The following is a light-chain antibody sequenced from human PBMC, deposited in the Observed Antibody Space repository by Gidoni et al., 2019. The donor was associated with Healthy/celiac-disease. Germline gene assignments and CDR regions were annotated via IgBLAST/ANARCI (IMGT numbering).Light chain of an antibody. CDR3: QQYNSYPMST. J-gene: IGKJ2*01. CDR2: TAS. V-gene: IGKV1-5*03. CDR1: QSISSW. Sequence: DIQMTQSPSTLSASVGDRVTITCRASQSISSWLAWYQQKPGKAPKLLIYTASSLESGVPSRFSGSGSGTEFTLTISSLQPDDFATYYCQQYNSYPMSTFGQGTKLEIK.